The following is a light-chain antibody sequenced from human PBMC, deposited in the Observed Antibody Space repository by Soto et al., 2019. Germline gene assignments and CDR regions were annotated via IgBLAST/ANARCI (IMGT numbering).Light chain of an antibody. CDR2: GNS. CDR1: SSNIGAGYD. CDR3: QSYDSSLSAVV. V-gene: IGLV1-40*01. Sequence: QSVLTQPPSVSGAPGQRVTISCTGGSSNIGAGYDVHWYQQLPGTAPKLLIYGNSNRPSGVPDRFSGSKSGTSASLAITGXXXXDXADYYCQSYDSSLSAVVFGGGTKVTVL. J-gene: IGLJ2*01.